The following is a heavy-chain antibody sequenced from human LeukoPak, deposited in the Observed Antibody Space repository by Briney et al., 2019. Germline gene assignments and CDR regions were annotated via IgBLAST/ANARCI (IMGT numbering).Heavy chain of an antibody. Sequence: GASVTVSFTASGYTFTIYGISWVRQAPGQGREGMGGISAYNGNTNYAQKLQGRVTMTTDTSTSTAYMELRSLRSDDTAVYYCARAEGPRYYDFWSGHHDAFDIWGQGTMVTVSS. CDR3: ARAEGPRYYDFWSGHHDAFDI. CDR1: GYTFTIYG. CDR2: ISAYNGNT. J-gene: IGHJ3*02. V-gene: IGHV1-18*01. D-gene: IGHD3-3*01.